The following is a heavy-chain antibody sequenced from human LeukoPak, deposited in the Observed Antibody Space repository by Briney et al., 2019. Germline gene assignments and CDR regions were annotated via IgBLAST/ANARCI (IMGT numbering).Heavy chain of an antibody. CDR2: ISSSGSYI. D-gene: IGHD3-10*02. V-gene: IGHV3-21*01. J-gene: IGHJ4*02. CDR1: GFTFSSYS. Sequence: PGGSLRLSCAASGFTFSSYSMNWVRQAPGKGLEWVSSISSSGSYIYYADSVKGRFTISRDNAKNSLYLQMNSLRAEDTAVYYCARVEGMFGYLDYWGQGTLVTVSS. CDR3: ARVEGMFGYLDY.